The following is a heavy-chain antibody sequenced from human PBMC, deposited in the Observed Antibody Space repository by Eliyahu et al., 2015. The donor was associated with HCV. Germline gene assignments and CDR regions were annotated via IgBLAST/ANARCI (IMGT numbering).Heavy chain of an antibody. CDR2: IIPIFGTA. CDR3: ARGYYDSFPPSD. J-gene: IGHJ4*02. Sequence: LEWMGGIIPIFGTANYAQKFQGRVTITADESTSTAYMELSSLRSEDTAVYYCARGYYDSFPPSDWGQGTLVTVSS. D-gene: IGHD3-22*01. V-gene: IGHV1-69*01.